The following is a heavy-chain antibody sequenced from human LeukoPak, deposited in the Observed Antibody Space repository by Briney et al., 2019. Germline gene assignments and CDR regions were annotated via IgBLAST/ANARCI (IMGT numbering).Heavy chain of an antibody. CDR2: IYYSGST. CDR3: ARRELWPDAFDI. J-gene: IGHJ3*02. CDR1: GGSISSSSYY. Sequence: PSETLSLTCTVSGGSISSSSYYWGWLRQPPGKGLEWIGSIYYSGSTYYNPSLKSRVTISVDTSKNQFSLKLSSVTAADTAVYYCARRELWPDAFDIWGQGTMVTVSS. D-gene: IGHD1-26*01. V-gene: IGHV4-39*01.